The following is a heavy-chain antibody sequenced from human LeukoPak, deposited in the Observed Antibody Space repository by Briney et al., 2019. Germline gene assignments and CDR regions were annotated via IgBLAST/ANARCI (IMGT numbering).Heavy chain of an antibody. V-gene: IGHV3-74*01. J-gene: IGHJ4*02. Sequence: PGGSLRLSCAASGFTFSNYWMHWIRQVPGKGLVWASHIEYDGSATNYADSVKGRFTISRDNAKNTLYLQMNSLRAEDTAVYYCVSGSLQSGYNFDYWGQGALVTVSS. CDR1: GFTFSNYW. CDR2: IEYDGSAT. D-gene: IGHD3-3*01. CDR3: VSGSLQSGYNFDY.